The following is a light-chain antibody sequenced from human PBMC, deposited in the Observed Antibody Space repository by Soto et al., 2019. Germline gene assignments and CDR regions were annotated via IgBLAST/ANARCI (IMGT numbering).Light chain of an antibody. J-gene: IGKJ2*01. Sequence: EIVMTPSPATMSVSPGERATLSCRASQIVSSSLAWFPQTPGQSPSLLIYAASARATGIAARLSGSGYGTESTLTISRLHSEYFADYYCLQHTSSPFTFGQGTKLEIK. CDR1: QIVSSS. CDR2: AAS. CDR3: LQHTSSPFT. V-gene: IGKV3-15*01.